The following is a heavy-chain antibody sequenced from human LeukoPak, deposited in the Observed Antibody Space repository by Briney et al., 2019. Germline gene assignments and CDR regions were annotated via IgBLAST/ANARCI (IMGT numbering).Heavy chain of an antibody. CDR3: ARGYSSSWNYLDY. CDR1: GGSISNYW. J-gene: IGHJ4*02. V-gene: IGHV4-59*01. D-gene: IGHD6-13*01. Sequence: PSETLSLTCTVSGGSISNYWWSWIRQPPGKGLEWIGHVFDSGSTNYNPSLKSRVTISVDTSKKQFSLKVSSVTAADTAVYYCARGYSSSWNYLDYWGQGTLVTVSS. CDR2: VFDSGST.